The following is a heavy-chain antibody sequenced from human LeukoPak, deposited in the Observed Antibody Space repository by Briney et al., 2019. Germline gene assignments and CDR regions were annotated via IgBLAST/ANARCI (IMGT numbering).Heavy chain of an antibody. J-gene: IGHJ4*02. Sequence: GGSLRLSCAASGFTFSIYSMNWVRQAPGKGLEWGSYISSGSSTIYYADSVKGRFTISRDNAKNSLNLQMNSLRDEDTAVYYCARDSHDYGDYGMRHFDCWGQGPLVTVSS. V-gene: IGHV3-48*02. CDR3: ARDSHDYGDYGMRHFDC. CDR2: ISSGSSTI. CDR1: GFTFSIYS. D-gene: IGHD4-17*01.